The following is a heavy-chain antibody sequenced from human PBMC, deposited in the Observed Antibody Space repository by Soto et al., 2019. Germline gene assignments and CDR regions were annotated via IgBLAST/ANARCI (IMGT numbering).Heavy chain of an antibody. CDR1: GFTFSSYA. Sequence: EVQLLESGGGLVQPGGSLRLSCAASGFTFSSYAMSWVRQAPGKGLEWVSAISGSGGSTYHTDSVKGRFTISRDNSKNTLYLQMNSLRAEDTAVYYCAKDYGLELRLGPDYWGQGTLVTVSS. V-gene: IGHV3-23*01. CDR2: ISGSGGST. D-gene: IGHD1-7*01. J-gene: IGHJ4*02. CDR3: AKDYGLELRLGPDY.